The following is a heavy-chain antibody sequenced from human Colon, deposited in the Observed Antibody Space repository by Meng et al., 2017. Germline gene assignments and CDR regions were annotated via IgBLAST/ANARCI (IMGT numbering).Heavy chain of an antibody. V-gene: IGHV3-7*01. J-gene: IGHJ4*02. CDR2: INQDGSET. CDR3: ARVNPGVFDY. CDR1: GFTVGDFG. Sequence: GESLKISCTASGFTVGDFGMSWVRQAPGKGLEWVANINQDGSETYYVDSVKGRFSISRDNAKNSLYLQMNSLRAEDTAVYYCARVNPGVFDYWGQGTLVTVSS.